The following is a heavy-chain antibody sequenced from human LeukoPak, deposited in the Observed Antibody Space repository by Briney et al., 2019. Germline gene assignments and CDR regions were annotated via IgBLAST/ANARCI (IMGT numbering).Heavy chain of an antibody. Sequence: GGSLRLSCAASGFTFSSYSMNWVRQAPGKGLEWVSSISSGSSYIYYADSVKGRFTISRDNAKNSLYLQMNSLRAEDTAVYYCARALVLLWFGEEDYGMDVWGQGTTVTVSS. CDR3: ARALVLLWFGEEDYGMDV. J-gene: IGHJ6*02. CDR2: ISSGSSYI. V-gene: IGHV3-21*01. CDR1: GFTFSSYS. D-gene: IGHD3-10*01.